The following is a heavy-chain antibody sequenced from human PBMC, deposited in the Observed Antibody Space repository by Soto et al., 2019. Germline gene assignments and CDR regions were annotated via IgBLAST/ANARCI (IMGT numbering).Heavy chain of an antibody. D-gene: IGHD1-20*01. CDR1: GGSVSSRSDY. Sequence: QLQLYESGPGVVKPSETLSLTCTVAGGSVSSRSDYWGWIRQSPGKGLAWIGSLYYSGTTYINPSLKSRFTLSVERSKNQLSLKLSSETAAYTAVYYCARHVPYHDHNGQMSCWYFDVWGRGSLFTVSS. J-gene: IGHJ2*01. CDR2: LYYSGTT. CDR3: ARHVPYHDHNGQMSCWYFDV. V-gene: IGHV4-39*01.